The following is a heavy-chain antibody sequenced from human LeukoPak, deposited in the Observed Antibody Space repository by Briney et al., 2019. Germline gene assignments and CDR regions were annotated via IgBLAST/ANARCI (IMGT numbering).Heavy chain of an antibody. D-gene: IGHD2-21*02. Sequence: GASVKVSCKASGNTFTNYHINWVRQASGQGLEWMTWINPDTGDKGYARKFQDRVTITTDTSISTAYMELSSLSSEDTAVYFCARTTSMTASGYDYWGQGTLVTVSS. J-gene: IGHJ4*02. CDR3: ARTTSMTASGYDY. CDR2: INPDTGDK. V-gene: IGHV1-8*03. CDR1: GNTFTNYH.